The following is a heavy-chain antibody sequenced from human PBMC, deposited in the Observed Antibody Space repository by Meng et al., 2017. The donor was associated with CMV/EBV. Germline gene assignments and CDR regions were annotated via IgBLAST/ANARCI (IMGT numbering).Heavy chain of an antibody. J-gene: IGHJ4*02. CDR2: INWNGGST. Sequence: GGSLKISCAASGFTFDDYGMSWVRQAPGKGLEWASGINWNGGSTGYADPVKGRFTISRDNAKNSLYLQMNSLRAEDTALYHCARVAAAGDFDYWGQGTLVTVSS. D-gene: IGHD6-13*01. CDR3: ARVAAAGDFDY. CDR1: GFTFDDYG. V-gene: IGHV3-20*01.